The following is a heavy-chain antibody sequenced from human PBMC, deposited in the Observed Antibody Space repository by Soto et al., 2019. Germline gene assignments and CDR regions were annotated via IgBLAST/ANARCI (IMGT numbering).Heavy chain of an antibody. CDR3: AKDHNYDSSGYYSRAPTYYFDS. V-gene: IGHV3-30*18. CDR1: GFTFSSYG. J-gene: IGHJ4*02. CDR2: ISYDGSNK. Sequence: QVQLVESGGGVVQPGRSLRLSCAASGFTFSSYGMHWVRQAPGKGLEWVAVISYDGSNKYYADSVKGRFTISRDNSKNTLYLQMNSLRAQDTAVYYCAKDHNYDSSGYYSRAPTYYFDSWGQGTLVTVSS. D-gene: IGHD3-22*01.